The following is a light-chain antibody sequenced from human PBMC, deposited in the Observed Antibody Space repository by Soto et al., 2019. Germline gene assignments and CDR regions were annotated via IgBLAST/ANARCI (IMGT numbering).Light chain of an antibody. CDR3: SSYTGSPYV. CDR1: SGDVGGYDY. V-gene: IGLV2-8*01. Sequence: QSALTQPPSASGSPGQSVTISCTGTSGDVGGYDYVSWYQQHPGKAPKLMIYEVTKRPSGVSNRFSGSKSGNTASLTISGLQAEDEADYYCSSYTGSPYVFGTGTKATVL. CDR2: EVT. J-gene: IGLJ1*01.